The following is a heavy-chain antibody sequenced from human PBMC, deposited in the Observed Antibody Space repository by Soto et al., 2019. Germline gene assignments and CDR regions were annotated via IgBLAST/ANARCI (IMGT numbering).Heavy chain of an antibody. J-gene: IGHJ3*01. Sequence: VNATHTLRLRANIYGLSVRNHKVGVGWXRQPXGNAXEWLALIMWNDDNHYSPSLKTRLNIPKETSKNQVVLTMNNLPPVATATFYCPPSFARYYYVSGSSCAFDVSGQGAMVTV. CDR2: IMWNDDN. CDR3: PPSFARYYYVSGSSCAFDV. V-gene: IGHV2-5*01. D-gene: IGHD3-10*01. CDR1: GLSVRNHKVG.